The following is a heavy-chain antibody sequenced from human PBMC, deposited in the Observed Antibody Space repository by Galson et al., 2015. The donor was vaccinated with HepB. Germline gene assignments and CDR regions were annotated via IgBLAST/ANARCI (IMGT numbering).Heavy chain of an antibody. D-gene: IGHD3-9*01. J-gene: IGHJ4*02. CDR2: ISTKRGNT. V-gene: IGHV1-18*01. Sequence: SVKVSCKASGYTFNKYGISRVRQVPGQGLEWMGWISTKRGNTKHAQNFQGRVTMTTETSTNTAYMELRSLRSADTAVYYCARDVDWALDYWGQGTLVTVSS. CDR1: GYTFNKYG. CDR3: ARDVDWALDY.